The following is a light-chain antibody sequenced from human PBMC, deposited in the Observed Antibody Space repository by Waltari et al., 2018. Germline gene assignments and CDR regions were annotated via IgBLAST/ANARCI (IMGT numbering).Light chain of an antibody. CDR1: ALPKKY. CDR2: EAS. Sequence: SYELTQPPSVSVSPGQTARIPCSGDALPKKYAYWYQQKAGQVPVLLIYEASKRQSGIPERFSASSSGTMATLTISGVQVEDEADYYCYSTDSSGDIWLFGGGTKLTVL. J-gene: IGLJ3*02. CDR3: YSTDSSGDIWL. V-gene: IGLV3-10*01.